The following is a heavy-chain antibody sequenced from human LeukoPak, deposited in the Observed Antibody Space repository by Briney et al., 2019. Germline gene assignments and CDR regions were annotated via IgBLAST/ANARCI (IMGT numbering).Heavy chain of an antibody. CDR3: VKDRPCETCMPMDA. D-gene: IGHD2-2*01. Sequence: GGSLRLSCAASGFRFTDYSMSWVRQATGKGLDWGAGLGRSGEYKYYADSVKGRFTISRENSKDTVSLQMNSLRAEDSAIYYCVKDRPCETCMPMDAWGQGTTVTVSS. CDR2: LGRSGEYK. V-gene: IGHV3-23*01. J-gene: IGHJ6*02. CDR1: GFRFTDYS.